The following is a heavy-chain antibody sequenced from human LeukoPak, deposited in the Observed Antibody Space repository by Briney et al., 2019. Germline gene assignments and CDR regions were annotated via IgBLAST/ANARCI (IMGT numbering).Heavy chain of an antibody. V-gene: IGHV4-61*09. J-gene: IGHJ4*02. CDR3: ASPRRPAVAAPFDY. CDR1: GGSISSGSYY. D-gene: IGHD6-19*01. CDR2: IYYSGST. Sequence: PSQTLSLTCTVSGGSISSGSYYWSWIRQPAGKGLEWIGYIYYSGSTNYNPSLKSRVTISVDTSKNQFSLKLSSVTAADTAVYYCASPRRPAVAAPFDYWGQGTLVTVSS.